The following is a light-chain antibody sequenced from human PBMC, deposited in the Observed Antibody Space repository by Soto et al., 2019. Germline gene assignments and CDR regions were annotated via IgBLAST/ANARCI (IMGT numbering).Light chain of an antibody. CDR3: SSYTTSSTRV. V-gene: IGLV2-14*01. CDR1: SSDVGIYNY. Sequence: QSALTQPASVSGSPGQSIAISCTGSSSDVGIYNYVSWYQQHPDKVPKLIIYEVTNRPSGVSNRFSGSKSGNTASLTIYGLQAEDEAAYYCSSYTTSSTRVFRTGTTVTVL. J-gene: IGLJ1*01. CDR2: EVT.